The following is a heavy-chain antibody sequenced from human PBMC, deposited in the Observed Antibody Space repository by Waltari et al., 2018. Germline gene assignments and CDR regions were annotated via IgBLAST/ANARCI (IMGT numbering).Heavy chain of an antibody. CDR1: AGSIRSVAYY. D-gene: IGHD3-22*01. CDR3: ARQDYYYVKGYFDL. CDR2: IFYSGAT. Sequence: QLQLQESGPGLVKPSETVSLTCTVSAGSIRSVAYYWGWVRQPPGKGLEFIASIFYSGATYYNPSLESRVTISVDTSKNQFSLELTSVTDADTAVYYCARQDYYYVKGYFDLWGRGTLVTVSS. J-gene: IGHJ2*01. V-gene: IGHV4-39*01.